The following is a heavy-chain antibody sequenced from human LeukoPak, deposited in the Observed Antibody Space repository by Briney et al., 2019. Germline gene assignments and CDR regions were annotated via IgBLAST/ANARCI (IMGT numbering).Heavy chain of an antibody. D-gene: IGHD5-12*01. Sequence: GGSLRLARAASGFALSTYSMNWVRQAPGKGRGWVSYISSASTTIYYADSVKGRFTISRDNAKNSLYLQMNSLRDEDTAVYYCAREMVLVATIVFHYWGQGTLVTVSS. V-gene: IGHV3-48*02. CDR1: GFALSTYS. CDR3: AREMVLVATIVFHY. CDR2: ISSASTTI. J-gene: IGHJ4*02.